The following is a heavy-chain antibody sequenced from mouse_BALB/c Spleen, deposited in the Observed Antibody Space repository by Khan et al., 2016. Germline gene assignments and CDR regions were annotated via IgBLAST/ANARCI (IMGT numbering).Heavy chain of an antibody. CDR1: GYSFTGYY. CDR2: ITSYNGAT. Sequence: LVKTGASVKISCKASGYSFTGYYMHWVKQSHGKSLEWIGYITSYNGATSYNQKFKGKATFTVATSSSTAYMPFNSLTSEDSAVYYGASPYGSSYVGVAYWGQGTLVTVSA. J-gene: IGHJ3*01. CDR3: ASPYGSSYVGVAY. V-gene: IGHV1S34*01. D-gene: IGHD1-1*01.